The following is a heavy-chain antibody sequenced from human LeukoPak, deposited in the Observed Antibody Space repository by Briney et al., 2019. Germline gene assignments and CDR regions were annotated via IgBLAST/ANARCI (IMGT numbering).Heavy chain of an antibody. J-gene: IGHJ4*02. D-gene: IGHD5-12*01. Sequence: PGGSLRLSCAASGFTFSDYYMSWIRQAPGKGLEWVSYISSSGSTIYYADSVKGRFTISRDNSKNTLYLQMNSLRAEDTAFYYCASIGVASIGVDYWGQGTLVTVSS. CDR3: ASIGVASIGVDY. V-gene: IGHV3-11*04. CDR2: ISSSGSTI. CDR1: GFTFSDYY.